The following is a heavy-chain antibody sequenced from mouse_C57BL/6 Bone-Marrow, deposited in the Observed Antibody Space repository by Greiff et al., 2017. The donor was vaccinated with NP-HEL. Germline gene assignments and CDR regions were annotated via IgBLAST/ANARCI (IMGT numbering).Heavy chain of an antibody. V-gene: IGHV6-3*01. D-gene: IGHD1-1*01. J-gene: IGHJ2*01. CDR3: TGGEYYGSSYGRNYFDY. CDR1: GFTFSNYW. Sequence: EVQGVESGGGLVQPGGSMKLSCVASGFTFSNYWMNWVRQSPEKGLEWVAQIRLKSDNYATHYAESVKGRFTISRDDSKSSVYLQMNNLRAEDTGIYYCTGGEYYGSSYGRNYFDYWGQGTTLTVSS. CDR2: IRLKSDNYAT.